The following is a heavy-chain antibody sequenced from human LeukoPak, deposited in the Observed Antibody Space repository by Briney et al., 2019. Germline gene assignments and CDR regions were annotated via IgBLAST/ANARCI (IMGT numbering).Heavy chain of an antibody. CDR1: GFTFSSYG. CDR2: IWYDGSNK. V-gene: IGHV3-33*01. Sequence: GGSLRLSCAASGFTFSSYGMHWVRQAPGKGLEWVAVIWYDGSNKYYADSVKGRFTISRDNCKNTLYLQMNSLRAEDMDVYYCARDQHIVVVPAGKVYYYYYYMDVWGKGTTVTVSS. D-gene: IGHD2-2*01. J-gene: IGHJ6*03. CDR3: ARDQHIVVVPAGKVYYYYYYMDV.